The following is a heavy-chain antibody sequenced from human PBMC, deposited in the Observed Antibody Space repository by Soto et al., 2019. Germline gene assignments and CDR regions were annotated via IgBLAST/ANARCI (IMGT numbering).Heavy chain of an antibody. D-gene: IGHD2-2*01. CDR3: ARGRRGRYCSSTSCYDHLYYFYY. CDR1: GYTFTSYD. CDR2: MNPNSGNT. V-gene: IGHV1-8*01. Sequence: ASVKVSCKASGYTFTSYDINWVRQATGQGLEWMGWMNPNSGNTGYAQKFQGRVTMTRNTSISTAYMELSSLRSEDTAVYYCARGRRGRYCSSTSCYDHLYYFYYWG. J-gene: IGHJ4*01.